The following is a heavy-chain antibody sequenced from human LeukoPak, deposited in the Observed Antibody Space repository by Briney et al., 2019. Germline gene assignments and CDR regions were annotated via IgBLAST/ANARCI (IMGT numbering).Heavy chain of an antibody. D-gene: IGHD3-22*01. CDR3: AKDQSPGVSDTSGYPY. V-gene: IGHV3-9*01. CDR2: ISWNSGSV. CDR1: GFTFDDCA. J-gene: IGHJ4*02. Sequence: GGSLRLSCAASGFTFDDCAMHWVRQAPGKGLEWVSGISWNSGSVGYADSVKGRFTISRDNAKNSLYLQMNSLRPEDTAFCYCAKDQSPGVSDTSGYPYWGQGTLVTVSS.